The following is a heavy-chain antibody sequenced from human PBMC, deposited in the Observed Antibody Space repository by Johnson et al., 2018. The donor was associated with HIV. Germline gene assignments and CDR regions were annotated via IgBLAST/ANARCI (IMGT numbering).Heavy chain of an antibody. CDR1: GFTFDDYG. CDR2: VIWNGGST. Sequence: VQLVDSGGGLVQPGGSLRLSCAASGFTFDDYGMRWVRQAPGKGLEWVSGVIWNGGSTDYADSVKGRFTISRDNAKNSLYLQMNSLRAGDTAVYYCARASNYEYDAFDIWGQGTMVTVSS. J-gene: IGHJ3*02. D-gene: IGHD1-7*01. CDR3: ARASNYEYDAFDI. V-gene: IGHV3-20*04.